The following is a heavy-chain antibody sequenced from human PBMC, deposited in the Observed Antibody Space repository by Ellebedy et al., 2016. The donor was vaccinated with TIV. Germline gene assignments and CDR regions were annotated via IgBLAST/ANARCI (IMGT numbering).Heavy chain of an antibody. CDR2: ISGTGDIT. J-gene: IGHJ3*01. CDR3: AKDRDYSSSYYMGDGSFDV. CDR1: GFTFSSFA. Sequence: GESLKISCTASGFTFSSFAMSWVRQAPGKGLEWVSSISGTGDITYYADSVKGRFTISRGNSKTTLYLQMNNLRAEDTAVYYCAKDRDYSSSYYMGDGSFDVWGQGTMVTVSS. V-gene: IGHV3-23*01. D-gene: IGHD6-13*01.